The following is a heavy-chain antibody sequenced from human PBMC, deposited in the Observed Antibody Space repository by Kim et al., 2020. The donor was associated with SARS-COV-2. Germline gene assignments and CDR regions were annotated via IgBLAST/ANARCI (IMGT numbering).Heavy chain of an antibody. CDR2: INTNTGNP. CDR1: GYTFTSYA. V-gene: IGHV7-4-1*02. Sequence: ASVKVSCKASGYTFTSYAMNWVRQAPGQGLEWMGWINTNTGNPTYAQGFTGRFVFSLDTSVSTAYLQISSLKAEDTAVYYCARVGTTDYYYGMDVWGQGTTVTVSS. CDR3: ARVGTTDYYYGMDV. D-gene: IGHD1-7*01. J-gene: IGHJ6*02.